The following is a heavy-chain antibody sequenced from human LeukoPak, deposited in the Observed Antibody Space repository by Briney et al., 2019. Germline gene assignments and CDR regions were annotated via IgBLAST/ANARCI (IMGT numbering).Heavy chain of an antibody. J-gene: IGHJ4*02. CDR3: ARPPTRRGSYHYYFDY. V-gene: IGHV1-46*01. CDR1: GYTLTELS. D-gene: IGHD1-26*01. CDR2: INPSGGST. Sequence: ASVKVSCKVSGYTLTELSMHWVRQAPGQGLEWMGIINPSGGSTGYAQKFQGRVTMTRDTSTSTVYMELSSLRSEDTAVYYCARPPTRRGSYHYYFDYWGQGTLVTVSS.